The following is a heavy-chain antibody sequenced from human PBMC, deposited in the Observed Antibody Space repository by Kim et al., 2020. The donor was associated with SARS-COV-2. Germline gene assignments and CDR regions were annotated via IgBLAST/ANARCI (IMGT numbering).Heavy chain of an antibody. J-gene: IGHJ6*02. V-gene: IGHV3-15*01. CDR2: IKSKTDGGTP. D-gene: IGHD2-2*01. CDR1: GFTFSNAW. Sequence: GGSLRLSCAASGFTFSNAWMSWVRQAPGKGLEWVGRIKSKTDGGTPDYAAPVKGRFTISRDDSKNTLYLQMDSLKTEDTAVYYCTTRTYIVVVPAAILMDVWGQGTTVTVSS. CDR3: TTRTYIVVVPAAILMDV.